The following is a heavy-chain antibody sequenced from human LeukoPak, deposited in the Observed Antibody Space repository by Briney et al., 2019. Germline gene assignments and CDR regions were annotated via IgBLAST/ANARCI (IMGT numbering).Heavy chain of an antibody. CDR1: GGSFIDYY. CDR3: AYSSNYQQQ. V-gene: IGHV4-34*01. D-gene: IGHD2-2*01. Sequence: SETLSLTCAVYGGSFIDYYCSWIRQPPGKGLEWIGEINHGGSTNYNPSLKSRVTISVDTSKNQFSLKLSSVTAADTAMYYCAYSSNYQQQWGQGTLVTVSS. CDR2: INHGGST. J-gene: IGHJ1*01.